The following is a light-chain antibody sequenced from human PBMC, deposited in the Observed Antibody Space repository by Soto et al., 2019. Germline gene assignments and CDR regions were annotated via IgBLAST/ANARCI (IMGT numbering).Light chain of an antibody. CDR2: GNS. CDR1: SSNIGAGYD. J-gene: IGLJ3*02. CDR3: QSYDSSLSGWV. Sequence: QSVLTQPPSVSGAPGQRVTISCTGSSSNIGAGYDVHWYQQLPGTAPKLLIYGNSNRPSGVPDRFSGSKSGTSASLAITGFQAGDEADYYCQSYDSSLSGWVFGGGTKLTVL. V-gene: IGLV1-40*01.